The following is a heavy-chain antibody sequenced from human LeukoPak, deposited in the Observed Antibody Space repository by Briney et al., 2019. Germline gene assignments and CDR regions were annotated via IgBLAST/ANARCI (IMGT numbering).Heavy chain of an antibody. CDR3: ARRAPSDEYFQH. CDR2: IYPGDSDT. V-gene: IGHV5-51*01. CDR1: GYSFTNYW. Sequence: GESLKISCKGSGYSFTNYWIGWVRQMPGRGLEWLGIIYPGDSDTRYSPSFQGQVTISADKTISTAYLQWSSLKASDTAMYYCARRAPSDEYFQHWGQGTLVTVSS. J-gene: IGHJ1*01.